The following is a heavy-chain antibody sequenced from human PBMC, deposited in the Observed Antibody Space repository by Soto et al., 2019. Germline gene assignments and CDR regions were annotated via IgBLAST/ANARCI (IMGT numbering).Heavy chain of an antibody. CDR3: AKDISPGKCIWQWLVPGGFDY. CDR1: GFTFDDYA. Sequence: EVQLVESGGGLVQPGRSLRLSCAASGFTFDDYAMHWVRQAPGKGLEWVSGISWNSGSIGYADSVKGRFTISRDNAKNSLYLQMNSLRAEDTSLYYCAKDISPGKCIWQWLVPGGFDYWGQGTLVTVSS. CDR2: ISWNSGSI. D-gene: IGHD6-19*01. J-gene: IGHJ4*02. V-gene: IGHV3-9*01.